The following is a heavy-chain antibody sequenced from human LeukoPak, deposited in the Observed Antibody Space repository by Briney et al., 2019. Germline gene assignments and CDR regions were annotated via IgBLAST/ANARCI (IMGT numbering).Heavy chain of an antibody. D-gene: IGHD3-10*01. Sequence: GGSLRLSCAASGFTFSSYAMHWVRQAPGKGLEWAAVISYDGSNKYYADSVKGRFTISRDNSKNTLYLQMNSLRAEDTAVYYCASSSPYYGSGNHFDYWGQGTLVTVSS. CDR2: ISYDGSNK. J-gene: IGHJ4*02. V-gene: IGHV3-30*04. CDR3: ASSSPYYGSGNHFDY. CDR1: GFTFSSYA.